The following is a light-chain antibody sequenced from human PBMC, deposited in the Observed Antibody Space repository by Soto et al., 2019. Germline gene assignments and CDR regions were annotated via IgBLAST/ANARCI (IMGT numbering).Light chain of an antibody. J-gene: IGLJ3*02. CDR3: ATRDDSLSGPV. Sequence: QSVLTQPPSASGTPGQRVTISCSGSSPKIGSNYVYWYQQLPGVAPKLLIYRNNQRPSGVPDRFSGSKSGASASLAISGLRSEDEADYYCATRDDSLSGPVFGGGTKLTVL. V-gene: IGLV1-47*01. CDR2: RNN. CDR1: SPKIGSNY.